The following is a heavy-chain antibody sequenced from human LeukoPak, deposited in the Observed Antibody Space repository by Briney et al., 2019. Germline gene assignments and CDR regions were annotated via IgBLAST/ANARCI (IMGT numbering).Heavy chain of an antibody. CDR2: IYSDGNT. J-gene: IGHJ4*02. D-gene: IGHD2-15*01. Sequence: GGSLRLSCAASGLTVSTNYMSWVRQAPGKGLEWVSVIYSDGNTYYADSVKGRFTISRDNSKNTLYLQMNSLRAEDTAVYYCARDSVAEGSDCWGQGALVTVSS. CDR1: GLTVSTNY. CDR3: ARDSVAEGSDC. V-gene: IGHV3-66*01.